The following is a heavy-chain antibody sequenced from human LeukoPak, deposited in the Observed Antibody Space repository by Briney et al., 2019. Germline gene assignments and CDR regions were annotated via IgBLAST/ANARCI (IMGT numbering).Heavy chain of an antibody. Sequence: GASVKVSCKASGYTFTNYAVNWVRQAPGQGLEWMGWINTNTGTPTYAQGFTGRFVFSLDTSASTIYLQINSLKAEDTAVYYCAKDRYFYESILDHWGQGTLVTVSS. CDR3: AKDRYFYESILDH. V-gene: IGHV7-4-1*02. D-gene: IGHD3-22*01. J-gene: IGHJ4*02. CDR2: INTNTGTP. CDR1: GYTFTNYA.